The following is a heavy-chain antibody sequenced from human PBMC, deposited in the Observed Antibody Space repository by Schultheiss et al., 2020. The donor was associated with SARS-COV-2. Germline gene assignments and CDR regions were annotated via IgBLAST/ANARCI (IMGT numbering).Heavy chain of an antibody. D-gene: IGHD6-13*01. J-gene: IGHJ5*02. V-gene: IGHV3-9*01. Sequence: GGSLRLSCAASGFTFDDYAMHWVRQAPGKGLEWVSGISWNSGSIGYADSVKGRFTISRDNAKNTLYLQMNSLGAEDTAVYYCARPSSWYENWFDPWGQGTLVTVSS. CDR3: ARPSSWYENWFDP. CDR1: GFTFDDYA. CDR2: ISWNSGSI.